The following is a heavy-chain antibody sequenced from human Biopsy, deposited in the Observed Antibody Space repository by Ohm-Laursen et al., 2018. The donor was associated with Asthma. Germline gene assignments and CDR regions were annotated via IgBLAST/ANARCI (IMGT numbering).Heavy chain of an antibody. CDR3: ARMISYYHEMRAPYFDY. Sequence: ASVTVSCKASGYTVTRYAMNWGRQAPGQGLEWMGGINTNTGNPTYAQDFTGRVDFSLDTSVNTAHLQISSLKAEDTAVYYCARMISYYHEMRAPYFDYWGQGTLVTVSS. V-gene: IGHV7-4-1*02. J-gene: IGHJ4*02. D-gene: IGHD3-22*01. CDR1: GYTVTRYA. CDR2: INTNTGNP.